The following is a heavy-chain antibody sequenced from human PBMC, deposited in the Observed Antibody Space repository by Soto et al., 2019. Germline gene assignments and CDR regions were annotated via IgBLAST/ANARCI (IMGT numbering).Heavy chain of an antibody. V-gene: IGHV3-9*01. CDR2: ISWNSGSI. CDR1: GFTFDDYA. CDR3: AKGHCSGGSCYSGGAFDI. J-gene: IGHJ3*02. D-gene: IGHD2-15*01. Sequence: ESGGGLVQPGRSLRLSCAASGFTFDDYAMHWVRQAPGKGLEWVSGISWNSGSIGYADSVKGRFTISRDNAKNSLYLQMNSLRAEDTALYYCAKGHCSGGSCYSGGAFDIWGQGTMVTVSS.